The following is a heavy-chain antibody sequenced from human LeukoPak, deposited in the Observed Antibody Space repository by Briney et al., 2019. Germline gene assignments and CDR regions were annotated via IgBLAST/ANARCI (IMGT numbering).Heavy chain of an antibody. D-gene: IGHD1-26*01. V-gene: IGHV4-38-2*02. CDR1: GYPISNGYY. CDR3: ARSYSGSFLY. CDR2: VYHGGNT. Sequence: SETLSLTCTVSGYPISNGYYWGWIRQPPGKGLEFIGSVYHGGNTYYRASLKSRVTISLDTSKNQFSLRLSSVTAADTAVYYCARSYSGSFLYWGQGSLVTVSS. J-gene: IGHJ1*01.